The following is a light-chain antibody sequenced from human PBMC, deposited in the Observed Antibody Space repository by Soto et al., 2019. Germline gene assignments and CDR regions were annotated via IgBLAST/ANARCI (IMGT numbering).Light chain of an antibody. J-gene: IGKJ1*01. Sequence: DIQMTQSPSSLSASVGDRVTITCRASQSISSYLDWYQQKPVKAPLLMIYAASSLKSGVPSWFSGSGSGKDFPITIRILHPEDFATYYCQQSYSTLWTFGQGTKVEIK. CDR3: QQSYSTLWT. CDR1: QSISSY. V-gene: IGKV1-39*01. CDR2: AAS.